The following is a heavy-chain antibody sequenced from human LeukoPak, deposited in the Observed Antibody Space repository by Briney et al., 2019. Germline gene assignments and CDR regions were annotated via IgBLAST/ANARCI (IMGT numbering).Heavy chain of an antibody. J-gene: IGHJ5*02. D-gene: IGHD4-23*01. CDR3: TKGDDYGANTRLPKFNWFDP. V-gene: IGHV3-30*02. CDR1: GFTFSSYG. Sequence: GGSLRLSCAASGFTFSSYGMHWVRQAPGKGLEWVAFIRYDGSNKYYADSVKGRFTISRDNSKDTLYLQMNSLRAEDTAVYYCTKGDDYGANTRLPKFNWFDPWGQGALVPVSS. CDR2: IRYDGSNK.